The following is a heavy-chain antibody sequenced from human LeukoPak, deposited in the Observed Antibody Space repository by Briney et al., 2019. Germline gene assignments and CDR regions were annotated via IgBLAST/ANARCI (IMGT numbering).Heavy chain of an antibody. Sequence: GGSLRLSCAASGFTVSSNYMSRVRQAPGKGLEWVSVIYSGGSTYYADPVKGRFTISRDNSKNTLYLQMNSLRAEDTAVYYCARDRWDYGSGFWYFDLWGRGTLVTVSS. CDR2: IYSGGST. D-gene: IGHD3-10*01. J-gene: IGHJ2*01. V-gene: IGHV3-53*01. CDR3: ARDRWDYGSGFWYFDL. CDR1: GFTVSSNY.